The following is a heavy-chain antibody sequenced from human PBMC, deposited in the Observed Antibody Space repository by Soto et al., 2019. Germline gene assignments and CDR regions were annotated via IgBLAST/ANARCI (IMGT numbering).Heavy chain of an antibody. CDR2: FDPEDGET. Sequence: ASVKVSCKVSGYTLTELSMLWVRQAPGKGLEWMGGFDPEDGETIYAQKFQGRVTMTEDTSTDTAYMELSSLRSEDTAVYYCAATSSWYNWFDPWGQGTLVTVSS. D-gene: IGHD6-13*01. V-gene: IGHV1-24*01. CDR3: AATSSWYNWFDP. CDR1: GYTLTELS. J-gene: IGHJ5*02.